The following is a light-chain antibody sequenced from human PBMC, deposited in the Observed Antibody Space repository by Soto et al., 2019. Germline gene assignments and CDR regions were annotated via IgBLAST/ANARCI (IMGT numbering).Light chain of an antibody. CDR3: CSYAAGTTPVV. V-gene: IGLV2-23*02. Sequence: QSVLTQPASVSGSPGQSITISCTGTSTDVGIYDLVSWYQQHPGKAPKLMIFEVNKRPSGVSNRFSGSKSGNTASLTISGLQAEDEADYYCCSYAAGTTPVVFGGGTQLTVL. CDR1: STDVGIYDL. CDR2: EVN. J-gene: IGLJ7*01.